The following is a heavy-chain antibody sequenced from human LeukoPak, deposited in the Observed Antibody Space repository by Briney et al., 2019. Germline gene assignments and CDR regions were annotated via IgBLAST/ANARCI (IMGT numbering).Heavy chain of an antibody. J-gene: IGHJ6*03. D-gene: IGHD3-3*01. CDR3: ARQERNINYDFWSGPPQYYMDV. V-gene: IGHV1-69*13. Sequence: ASVKVSCKASGGTFSSYAISWVRQAPGQGLEWMGGIIPIFGTANYAQKFQGRVTITADESTSTAYMELSSLRSEDTAVYYCARQERNINYDFWSGPPQYYMDVWGKGTTVTVSS. CDR1: GGTFSSYA. CDR2: IIPIFGTA.